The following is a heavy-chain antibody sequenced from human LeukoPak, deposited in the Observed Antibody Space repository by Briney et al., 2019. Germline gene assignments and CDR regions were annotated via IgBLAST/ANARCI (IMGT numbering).Heavy chain of an antibody. Sequence: ASVKVSCKASGYTFTSYGISWVRQAPGQGLEWMGWINPKSGGTSYAQKFEGWVTMTRDTSMSTVYMELSRLKSDDTAVYYCARDSGWEVVLYASEIWGQGTMVTVSS. V-gene: IGHV1-2*04. J-gene: IGHJ3*02. CDR1: GYTFTSYG. CDR3: ARDSGWEVVLYASEI. D-gene: IGHD1-26*01. CDR2: INPKSGGT.